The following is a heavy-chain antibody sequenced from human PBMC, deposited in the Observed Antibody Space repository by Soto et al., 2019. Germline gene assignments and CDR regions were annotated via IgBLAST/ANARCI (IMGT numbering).Heavy chain of an antibody. D-gene: IGHD5-18*01. CDR2: MNPNSGNT. V-gene: IGHV1-8*01. J-gene: IGHJ3*02. CDR1: GYTFTSYD. Sequence: ASVKVSCKASGYTFTSYDINWVRQATGQGLEWMGWMNPNSGNTGYAQKFQGRVTMTRNTSISTAYMELSSLRSEDTAVYYCARGRAVDTAMADAFDIGGQGTMVTVSS. CDR3: ARGRAVDTAMADAFDI.